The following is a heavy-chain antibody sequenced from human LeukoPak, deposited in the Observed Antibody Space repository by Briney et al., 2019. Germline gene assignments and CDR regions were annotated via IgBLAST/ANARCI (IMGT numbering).Heavy chain of an antibody. V-gene: IGHV1-69*13. D-gene: IGHD6-19*01. J-gene: IGHJ4*02. CDR1: GGTFSSYA. CDR2: IIPIFGTA. CDR3: ARAKGYGSSGWYFDY. Sequence: ASVKVSCKASGGTFSSYAISWVRQAPGQGLEWMGGIIPIFGTANYAQKFQGRVTITADESTSTAYMELSSLRSEDTAVYYCARAKGYGSSGWYFDYWGQGTLVTVSS.